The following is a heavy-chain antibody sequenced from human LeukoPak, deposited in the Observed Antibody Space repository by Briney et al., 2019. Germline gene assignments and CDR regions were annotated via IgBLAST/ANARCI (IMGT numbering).Heavy chain of an antibody. D-gene: IGHD3-22*01. Sequence: ASVKVSCKASGYTFTKYGISWVRQAPGQGLEWMGWTSTYNDNTNYAQKFQGRVTMTTDTSTSTVYMELRSLRSDDTAVYYCARETYYYDSSGPGAGMDVWGQGTTVTVSS. J-gene: IGHJ6*02. CDR3: ARETYYYDSSGPGAGMDV. CDR2: TSTYNDNT. V-gene: IGHV1-18*01. CDR1: GYTFTKYG.